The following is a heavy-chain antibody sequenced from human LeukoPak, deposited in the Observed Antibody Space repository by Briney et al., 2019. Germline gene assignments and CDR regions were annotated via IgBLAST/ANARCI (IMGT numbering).Heavy chain of an antibody. CDR1: GFTFDDYA. CDR2: IKQDGSGK. J-gene: IGHJ6*03. D-gene: IGHD2-15*01. Sequence: GRSLRLSCAASGFTFDDYAMHWVRQAPGKGLEWVANIKQDGSGKYYVDSVKGRFTISRDNAKNSLYLQMNSLRAEDTAVYYCARSTQYCSGGSCYRGYYYYYMDVWGKGTTVTVSS. V-gene: IGHV3-7*01. CDR3: ARSTQYCSGGSCYRGYYYYYMDV.